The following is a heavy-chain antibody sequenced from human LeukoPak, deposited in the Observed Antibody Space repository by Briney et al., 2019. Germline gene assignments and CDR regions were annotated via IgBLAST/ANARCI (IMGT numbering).Heavy chain of an antibody. CDR2: ISGSGDST. V-gene: IGHV3-23*01. Sequence: PGGSLRLSCAASGFTFSSYAMSWVRQAPGKGLEWVSAISGSGDSTYYADSGKGRFTISRDNSKNTLYRQMNSVRAEDTAVYYCAKGSYYDSSGSFYFDYWGQGTLVTVSS. CDR3: AKGSYYDSSGSFYFDY. D-gene: IGHD3-22*01. J-gene: IGHJ4*02. CDR1: GFTFSSYA.